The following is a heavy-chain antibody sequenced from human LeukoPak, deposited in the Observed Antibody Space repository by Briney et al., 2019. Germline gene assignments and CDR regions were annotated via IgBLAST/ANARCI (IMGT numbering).Heavy chain of an antibody. CDR3: AKGGARLHSYYFDY. CDR1: GFSFSTYG. V-gene: IGHV3-30*02. J-gene: IGHJ4*02. D-gene: IGHD1-26*01. Sequence: GGSLRLSCAASGFSFSTYGFHWVRQAPGKGLEWVTFIRFDGGKKNYADSVKGRFAISRDNSKNTVYLQMNSLRAEDTAVFYCAKGGARLHSYYFDYWGQGTLVTVSS. CDR2: IRFDGGKK.